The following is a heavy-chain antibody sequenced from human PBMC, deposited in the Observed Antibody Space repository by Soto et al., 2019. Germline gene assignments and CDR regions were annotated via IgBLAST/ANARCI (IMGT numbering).Heavy chain of an antibody. CDR1: GFTFSSYW. D-gene: IGHD6-6*01. CDR3: ARVMIAACRGEYYYHKDV. CDR2: IKQDGSEK. J-gene: IGHJ6*03. Sequence: GGSLRLSCAASGFTFSSYWMSWVRQAPGKGLEWVANIKQDGSEKYYVDSVKGRFTISRDNAKNSLYLQMNSLRAEDTAVYYCARVMIAACRGEYYYHKDVWGKGTTVTVSS. V-gene: IGHV3-7*01.